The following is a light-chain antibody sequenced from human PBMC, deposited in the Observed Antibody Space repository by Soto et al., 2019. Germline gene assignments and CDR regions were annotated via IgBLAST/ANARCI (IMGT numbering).Light chain of an antibody. Sequence: QSVLTQPAYVSGSPGQSITISCTGTSSDVGSYNLVSWYQQYPGKAPKLMIYEGSKRPSGVSNRFSGSKSGNTASLTISGLQAEDEADYYCCSYAGSRTPNVFGTGTKVTVL. CDR2: EGS. CDR3: CSYAGSRTPNV. V-gene: IGLV2-23*01. J-gene: IGLJ1*01. CDR1: SSDVGSYNL.